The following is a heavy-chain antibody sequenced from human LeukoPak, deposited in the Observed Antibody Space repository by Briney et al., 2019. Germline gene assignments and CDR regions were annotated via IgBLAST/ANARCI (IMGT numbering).Heavy chain of an antibody. CDR1: GYTFTSYD. J-gene: IGHJ4*02. CDR3: AGGGRWLQLEDYFDY. V-gene: IGHV1-8*01. Sequence: ASVKVSCKTSGYTFTSYDINWVRQATGQGLEWMGWMNPNSGNTGYAQKFQGRVTMTRNTSISTAYMELSSLRSEDTAVYYCAGGGRWLQLEDYFDYWGQGTLVTVSS. CDR2: MNPNSGNT. D-gene: IGHD5-24*01.